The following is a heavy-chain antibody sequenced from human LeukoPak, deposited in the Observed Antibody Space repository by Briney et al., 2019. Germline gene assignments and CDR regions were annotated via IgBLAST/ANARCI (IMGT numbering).Heavy chain of an antibody. V-gene: IGHV3-74*01. CDR1: GFTFSSYW. CDR3: ARVIHSEGDTIDY. D-gene: IGHD3-16*02. J-gene: IGHJ4*02. CDR2: INSDGSST. Sequence: PGGSLRLSCAASGFTFSSYWMHWVRQAPGKGLVWVSRINSDGSSTSYADSVKGRFTISRDNAKNTLYLQMNSLRAEDTAVYHCARVIHSEGDTIDYWGQGTLVTVSS.